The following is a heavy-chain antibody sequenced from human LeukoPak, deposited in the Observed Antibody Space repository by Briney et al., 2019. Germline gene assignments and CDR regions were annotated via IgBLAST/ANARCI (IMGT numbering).Heavy chain of an antibody. Sequence: TGGSLRLSCAASGFTFSNYWMSWVRQAPGKGLEWVSAIRGRGGDTFYADSVKGRFTISRDNSRDTLYLQMNSLRAEDTAVYYCARYEYGGIDYWGQGTLVTVSS. J-gene: IGHJ4*02. CDR3: ARYEYGGIDY. CDR1: GFTFSNYW. D-gene: IGHD4-23*01. CDR2: IRGRGGDT. V-gene: IGHV3-23*01.